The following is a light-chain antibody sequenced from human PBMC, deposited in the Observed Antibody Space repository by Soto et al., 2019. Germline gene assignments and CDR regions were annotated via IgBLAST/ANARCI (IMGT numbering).Light chain of an antibody. V-gene: IGLV2-14*01. CDR2: EVS. CDR1: GSDVGGYNY. CDR3: SSHTSSATLGL. J-gene: IGLJ2*01. Sequence: QSALTQPASVSGSPGQSITISCTGTGSDVGGYNYVSWYQQYPGKAPKLMIYEVSNRPSGVSNRFSGSKSGNTASLTISGLQAEDEADYYCSSHTSSATLGLFGGGTQLTVL.